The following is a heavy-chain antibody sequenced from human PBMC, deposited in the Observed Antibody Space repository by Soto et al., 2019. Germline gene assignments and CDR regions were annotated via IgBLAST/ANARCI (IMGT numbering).Heavy chain of an antibody. CDR1: GGSFSGYY. V-gene: IGHV4-34*01. CDR2: INHSGST. J-gene: IGHJ4*02. Sequence: SETLSLTCAVHGGSFSGYYGTWIRQPPGTGLEWIGEINHSGSTNYNPSLKSRVTISVDTSKNQFSLKLTSVTAADTAVYYCARDKINGLFDDWGQGTRVTVAS. CDR3: ARDKINGLFDD. D-gene: IGHD2-8*01.